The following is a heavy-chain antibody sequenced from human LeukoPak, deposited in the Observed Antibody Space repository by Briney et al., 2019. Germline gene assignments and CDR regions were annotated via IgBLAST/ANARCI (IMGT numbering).Heavy chain of an antibody. Sequence: GGSLRLSCAASGFTFSSYWMSWVRQAPGKGLEWVANIKQDGSEKYYVDSVKGRFTISRDNANNTLYLQMNSLRAEDTAVYYCARALYSSSPVVDSWGQGILVTVSS. CDR1: GFTFSSYW. CDR2: IKQDGSEK. V-gene: IGHV3-7*01. D-gene: IGHD6-6*01. J-gene: IGHJ4*02. CDR3: ARALYSSSPVVDS.